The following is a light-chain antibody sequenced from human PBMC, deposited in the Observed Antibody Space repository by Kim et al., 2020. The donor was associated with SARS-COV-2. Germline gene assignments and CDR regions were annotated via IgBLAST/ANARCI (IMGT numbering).Light chain of an antibody. CDR1: QRISTW. J-gene: IGKJ1*01. Sequence: AAVGDRVTITCRASQRISTWLAWYQEKPGKAPRLLIFDASSLQSGVPSRFSGSGSGTEFILTIDSLQPDDFATYFCQQYNGFSRTFGQGTKVDIK. V-gene: IGKV1-5*01. CDR2: DAS. CDR3: QQYNGFSRT.